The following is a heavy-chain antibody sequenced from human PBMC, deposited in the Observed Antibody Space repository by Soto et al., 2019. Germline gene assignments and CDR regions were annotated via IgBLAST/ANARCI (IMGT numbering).Heavy chain of an antibody. CDR3: AREDYHDSSGFPDY. V-gene: IGHV3-33*01. CDR2: ISFDGRKK. Sequence: QVQLVESGGGVVQTGRSLRLSCAVSGFTFSSYGMHWVRQAPGKGLEWVAVISFDGRKKQSPESVRGRFIISRDNSKNTLYLQMNSLRADDTAVYYCAREDYHDSSGFPDYWGQGTMVTVSS. D-gene: IGHD3-22*01. J-gene: IGHJ4*02. CDR1: GFTFSSYG.